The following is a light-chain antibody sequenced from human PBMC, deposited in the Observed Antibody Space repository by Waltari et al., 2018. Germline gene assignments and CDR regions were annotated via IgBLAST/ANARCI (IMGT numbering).Light chain of an antibody. CDR2: DAS. CDR1: QSVSRY. Sequence: EIVLTQSPGTLSLSPGESATVSCRASQSVSRYLAWYRLKPGQAPRLIIYDASKRATGIPDRFSGSGSGTDFSLTISRLEPEDFAVYYCQHYVRLPVTFGQGTKVEIK. J-gene: IGKJ1*01. V-gene: IGKV3-20*01. CDR3: QHYVRLPVT.